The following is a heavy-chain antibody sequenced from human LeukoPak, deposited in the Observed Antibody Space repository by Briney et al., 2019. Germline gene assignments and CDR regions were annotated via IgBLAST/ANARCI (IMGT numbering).Heavy chain of an antibody. CDR1: GFTFSSYW. J-gene: IGHJ4*02. Sequence: GGSLRLSCAASGFTFSSYWMSWVRQAPGKGLEWVANIKQDGSGQYYVDSVKGRFTISRDNAKNSLYLQMNSLRAEDTAVYYCARGGVTRPPVDYWGQGTLVTVSS. CDR3: ARGGVTRPPVDY. CDR2: IKQDGSGQ. V-gene: IGHV3-7*01. D-gene: IGHD2-21*02.